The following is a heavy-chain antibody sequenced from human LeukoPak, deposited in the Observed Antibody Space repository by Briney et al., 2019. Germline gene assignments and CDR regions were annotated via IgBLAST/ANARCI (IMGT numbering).Heavy chain of an antibody. J-gene: IGHJ4*02. Sequence: SQTLSLTCAITGDSVSSNSAAWTWIRQSPSRGLEWLGRTYYRSKWYNHYTVSVKSRITINPDTSKNQFSLQLNSVTPEDTAVYYCAGLRDGYIAYWGQGTLVTVSS. CDR3: AGLRDGYIAY. V-gene: IGHV6-1*01. D-gene: IGHD5-24*01. CDR1: GDSVSSNSAA. CDR2: TYYRSKWYN.